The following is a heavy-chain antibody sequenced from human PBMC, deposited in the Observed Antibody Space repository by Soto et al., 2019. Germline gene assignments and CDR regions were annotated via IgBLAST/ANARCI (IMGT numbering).Heavy chain of an antibody. D-gene: IGHD2-2*01. J-gene: IGHJ4*02. Sequence: GGSLRLSCAASEFTFSTHSMNWVRQAPGKGLEWVSYISSSGSTKYYADSVKGRFTISRDNAKNSLYLQMNSLRAEDTAVYYCARMSSIIRPGCWGQGTLVTVSS. CDR3: ARMSSIIRPGC. CDR2: ISSSGSTK. CDR1: EFTFSTHS. V-gene: IGHV3-48*01.